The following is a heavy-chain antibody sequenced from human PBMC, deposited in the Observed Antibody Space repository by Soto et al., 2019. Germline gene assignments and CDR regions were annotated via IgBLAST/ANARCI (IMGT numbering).Heavy chain of an antibody. CDR2: IYYSGST. V-gene: IGHV4-59*01. D-gene: IGHD1-1*01. Sequence: SETLSLTCSVSGGSISSYYWSWIRQPPGKGLEWIGFIYYSGSTNYNPSLKSRVSVSVDTAENEFSLKLSSVTAADTAVYYCARARCGRDVYNFDYWGQGTLVTVSS. CDR3: ARARCGRDVYNFDY. CDR1: GGSISSYY. J-gene: IGHJ4*02.